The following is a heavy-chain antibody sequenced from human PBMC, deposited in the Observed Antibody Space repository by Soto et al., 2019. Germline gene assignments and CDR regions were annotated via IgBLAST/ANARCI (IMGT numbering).Heavy chain of an antibody. CDR1: GGSIKNTNYH. Sequence: TLSLTCSVSGGSIKNTNYHWDWIRQPPGKGLEWIGTLYYRGATDYNPSLKSRVTISVDTSKNQLSLNLSSVTATDTAVYYCFGVLAATLDYWGQGTLVTVSS. J-gene: IGHJ4*01. V-gene: IGHV4-39*01. CDR2: LYYRGAT. D-gene: IGHD2-21*02. CDR3: FGVLAATLDY.